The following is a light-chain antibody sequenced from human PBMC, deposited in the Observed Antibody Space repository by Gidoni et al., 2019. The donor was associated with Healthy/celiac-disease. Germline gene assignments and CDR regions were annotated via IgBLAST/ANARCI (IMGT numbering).Light chain of an antibody. CDR1: QSVSSSY. J-gene: IGKJ1*01. Sequence: EIVLTQSPGTLSLSPGERATLSCRASQSVSSSYLAWYQQKPGQAPRLLIDGASSRATGIPDRFSGSGSGTDFTLTISRLEPEDFAVYYCQQYGSSPWTFXQXTKVEIK. CDR2: GAS. V-gene: IGKV3-20*01. CDR3: QQYGSSPWT.